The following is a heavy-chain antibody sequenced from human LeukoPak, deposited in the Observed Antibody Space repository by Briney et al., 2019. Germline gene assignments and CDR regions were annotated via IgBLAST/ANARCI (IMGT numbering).Heavy chain of an antibody. CDR2: IHYSGSS. Sequence: SETLSLTCSVSGGSISTHYWSWVRQPPGKGPEWIGYIHYSGSSNYNPSLKSRVTISVDTSKNQFSLKLASVTAADTAVYYCARHIRSSGTLYYYYYGMDVWGQGTTVTVSS. CDR1: GGSISTHY. J-gene: IGHJ6*02. D-gene: IGHD6-19*01. CDR3: ARHIRSSGTLYYYYYGMDV. V-gene: IGHV4-59*08.